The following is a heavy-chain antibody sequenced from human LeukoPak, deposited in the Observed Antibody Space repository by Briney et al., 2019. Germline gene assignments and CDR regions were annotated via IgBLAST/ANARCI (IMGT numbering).Heavy chain of an antibody. J-gene: IGHJ4*02. CDR1: GGTFSSYA. CDR3: ATHTYYYGSGSYYNGNQVDY. CDR2: IIPIFGTA. Sequence: GASVKVSRKASGGTFSSYAISWVRQAPGQGLEWMGGIIPIFGTANYAQKFQGRVTITADESTSTAYMELSSLRSEDTAVYYCATHTYYYGSGSYYNGNQVDYWGQGTLVTVSS. D-gene: IGHD3-10*01. V-gene: IGHV1-69*13.